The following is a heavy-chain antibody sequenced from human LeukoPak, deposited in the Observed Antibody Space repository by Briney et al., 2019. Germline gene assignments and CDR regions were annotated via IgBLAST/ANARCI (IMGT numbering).Heavy chain of an antibody. V-gene: IGHV3-13*01. CDR3: ARDGRLHYYDSSGYYFDY. D-gene: IGHD3-22*01. Sequence: GGSLRLSCAASGFTFSSYDMHWVRQATGKGLEWVSAIGTAGDTYYPGSVKGRFTISRDNSKNTLYLQMNGLRAEDTAVYSCARDGRLHYYDSSGYYFDYWGQGTLVTVSS. J-gene: IGHJ4*02. CDR2: IGTAGDT. CDR1: GFTFSSYD.